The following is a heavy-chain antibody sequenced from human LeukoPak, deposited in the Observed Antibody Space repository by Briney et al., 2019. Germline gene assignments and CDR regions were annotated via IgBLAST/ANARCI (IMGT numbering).Heavy chain of an antibody. CDR3: ARDYGGSSPFDY. V-gene: IGHV3-48*04. CDR2: ISSSDSTI. Sequence: GGSLRLSCAASGFTFNSYWMHWVRQPPGKGLEWVSYISSSDSTIYYADSVKGRFTISRDNAKNSLYLQMNSLRAEDTAVYYCARDYGGSSPFDYWGQGTLVTVSS. J-gene: IGHJ4*02. D-gene: IGHD4-23*01. CDR1: GFTFNSYW.